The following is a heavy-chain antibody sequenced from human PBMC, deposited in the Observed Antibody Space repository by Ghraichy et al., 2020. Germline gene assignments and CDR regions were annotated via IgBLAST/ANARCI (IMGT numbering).Heavy chain of an antibody. CDR1: GGSISGYY. CDR3: SRGIGSGSYKKDY. J-gene: IGHJ4*02. D-gene: IGHD3-10*01. CDR2: IFYSGST. Sequence: SQTLSLTCTVSGGSISGYYWSWVRQPPGKGLEWIGYIFYSGSTNYNPSLKSRVTISVDTSKNQFSLKLTSVTAADTAVYYCSRGIGSGSYKKDYWGQGTLVTVSS. V-gene: IGHV4-59*01.